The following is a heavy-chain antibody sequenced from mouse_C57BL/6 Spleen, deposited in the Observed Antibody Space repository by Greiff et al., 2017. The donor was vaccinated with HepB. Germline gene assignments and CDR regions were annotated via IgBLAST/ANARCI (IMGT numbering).Heavy chain of an antibody. CDR3: LNWDGDY. D-gene: IGHD4-1*01. J-gene: IGHJ2*01. Sequence: EVQLQQSGPELVKPGASVKISCKASGYSFTGYYMNWVKQSPEKSLEWIGEINPSTGGTTYNQKFKAKATLTVDKSSSTAYMQLKSLTSEDSAVYYCLNWDGDYWGQGTTLTVSS. CDR1: GYSFTGYY. CDR2: INPSTGGT. V-gene: IGHV1-42*01.